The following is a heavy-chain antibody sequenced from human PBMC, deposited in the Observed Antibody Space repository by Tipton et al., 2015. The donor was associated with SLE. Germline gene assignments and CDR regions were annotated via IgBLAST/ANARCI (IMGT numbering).Heavy chain of an antibody. J-gene: IGHJ3*02. V-gene: IGHV3-30*02. CDR3: AKDPYDSSGYDAFDI. CDR2: IRYDGSNK. CDR1: GFTFSSYG. D-gene: IGHD3-22*01. Sequence: GSLRLSCAASGFTFSSYGMHWVRQAPGKGLEWVAFIRYDGSNKYYADSVKGRFTISRDNSKNTLYLQMNSLRAEDTAVYYCAKDPYDSSGYDAFDIWGQGTMVTVSS.